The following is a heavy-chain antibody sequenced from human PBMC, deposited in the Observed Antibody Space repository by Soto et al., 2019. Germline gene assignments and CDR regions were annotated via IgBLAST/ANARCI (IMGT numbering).Heavy chain of an antibody. Sequence: GGSLRLSCAASGFTFDDYAMHWVRQAPGKGLEWVSGISWNSGNIGYADSVKGRFTISRDNAKNSLHLQMTSLRSEDTALYYCAKGQTSIAGGGFDYWGQGTPVTVSS. D-gene: IGHD6-6*01. J-gene: IGHJ4*02. CDR1: GFTFDDYA. CDR3: AKGQTSIAGGGFDY. CDR2: ISWNSGNI. V-gene: IGHV3-9*01.